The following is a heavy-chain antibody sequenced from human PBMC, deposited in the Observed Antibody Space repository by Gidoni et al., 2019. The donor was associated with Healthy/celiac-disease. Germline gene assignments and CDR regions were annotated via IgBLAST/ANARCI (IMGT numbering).Heavy chain of an antibody. CDR3: AKGDSYSPVPGIFDI. V-gene: IGHV4-39*07. Sequence: QLQLQESGPGLVKPSETLSLTCTVSGGSISSITYYWGWIRQPPGKRLEWIGSIYYSGSTYYNPSLKSRVTISVDTSKNQFSLKLSSVTAADTAVYYCAKGDSYSPVPGIFDIWGQGTMITVSS. CDR1: GGSISSITYY. CDR2: IYYSGST. D-gene: IGHD2-15*01. J-gene: IGHJ3*02.